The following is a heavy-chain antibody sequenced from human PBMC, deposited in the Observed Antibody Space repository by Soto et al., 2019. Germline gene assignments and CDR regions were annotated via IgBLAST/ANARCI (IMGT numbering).Heavy chain of an antibody. CDR2: INSYNGNT. Sequence: QVQLVQSGAEVKKPGASVKVSCKASGYTFTSYGISWVRQAPGQGLEWMGWINSYNGNTKYAQRFQGRLTMTTDTSTSTSYMELRSLRSDDTAVYYCTRDDSPNDYWGQGTLVTVSS. CDR1: GYTFTSYG. V-gene: IGHV1-18*01. D-gene: IGHD3-3*01. J-gene: IGHJ4*02. CDR3: TRDDSPNDY.